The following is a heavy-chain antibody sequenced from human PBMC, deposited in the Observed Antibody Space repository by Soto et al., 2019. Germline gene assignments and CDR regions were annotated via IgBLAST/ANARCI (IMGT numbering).Heavy chain of an antibody. J-gene: IGHJ5*02. D-gene: IGHD6-6*01. CDR2: IHYSGST. Sequence: SETLSLTCTVSGGSISSYYWSWIRQPPGKGLEWIGYIHYSGSTNYNPSLKSRVTISVDTSKNQFSLKLSSVTAADTAVYYCARGRSSSFGGSNWFDPWGQGTLVTVSS. CDR3: ARGRSSSFGGSNWFDP. V-gene: IGHV4-59*01. CDR1: GGSISSYY.